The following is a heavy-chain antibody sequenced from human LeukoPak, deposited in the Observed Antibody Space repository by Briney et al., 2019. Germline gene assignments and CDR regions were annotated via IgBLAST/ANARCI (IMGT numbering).Heavy chain of an antibody. Sequence: SETLSLTCTVSGGSISSSSYYWGWIRQPPGKGLEWIGSIYYSGSTYYNPSLKSRVTISVDTSKNQFSLKLSSVTAADTAAYYCARHDGSYPGYYFDYWGQGTLVTVSS. CDR2: IYYSGST. D-gene: IGHD1-26*01. CDR1: GGSISSSSYY. J-gene: IGHJ4*02. V-gene: IGHV4-39*01. CDR3: ARHDGSYPGYYFDY.